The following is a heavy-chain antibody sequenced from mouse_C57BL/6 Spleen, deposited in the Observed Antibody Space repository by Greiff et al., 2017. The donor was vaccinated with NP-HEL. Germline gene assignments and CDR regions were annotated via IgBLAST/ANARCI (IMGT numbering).Heavy chain of an antibody. V-gene: IGHV1-81*01. CDR3: AREEDYDGDYYAMDY. CDR2: IYPRSGNT. CDR1: GYTFTSYG. D-gene: IGHD2-4*01. J-gene: IGHJ4*01. Sequence: QVQLQQSGAELARPGASVKLSCKASGYTFTSYGISWVKQRTGQGLEWIGEIYPRSGNTYYNEKFKGKATLTADKSSSTAYMELCSLTSEDSAVYFCAREEDYDGDYYAMDYWGQGTSVTVSS.